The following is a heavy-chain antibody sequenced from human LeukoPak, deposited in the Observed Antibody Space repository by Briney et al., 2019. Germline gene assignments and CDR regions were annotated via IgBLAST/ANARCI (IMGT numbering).Heavy chain of an antibody. V-gene: IGHV4-61*02. D-gene: IGHD6-19*01. CDR1: GGSIGSGSYY. CDR2: IYTSGST. CDR3: TRNSGWYGLS. Sequence: SETLSLTCTVSGGSIGSGSYYWSWIRQPAGKGLEWIGRIYTSGSTNYNPSLKSRVTISVDTSKNQFSLKLSSVTAADTAVYYCTRNSGWYGLSWGQGTLVTVSS. J-gene: IGHJ1*01.